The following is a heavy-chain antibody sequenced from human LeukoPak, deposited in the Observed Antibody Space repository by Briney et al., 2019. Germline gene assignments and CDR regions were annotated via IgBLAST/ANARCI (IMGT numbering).Heavy chain of an antibody. CDR3: ARGRPYSGGYHLDY. Sequence: SETLSLTCAVSGVSVSSRNWWSWVRQAPGKGLEWVGEIYHGGTINYTPSLKSRATISMDKSKNQIFLTLNSVTAADTAVYYCARGRPYSGGYHLDYWGQGTLVTVSS. D-gene: IGHD1-26*01. V-gene: IGHV4-4*02. J-gene: IGHJ4*02. CDR2: IYHGGTI. CDR1: GVSVSSRNW.